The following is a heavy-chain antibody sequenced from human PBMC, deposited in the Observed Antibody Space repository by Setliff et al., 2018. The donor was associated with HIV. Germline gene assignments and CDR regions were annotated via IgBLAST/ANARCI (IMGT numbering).Heavy chain of an antibody. CDR3: ATNRLGYYYGSGSYSY. Sequence: ASVKVSCKASGYTFTSYGISWVRQAPGQGLEWMGWISAYNGNTNYAQKLQGRVTMTTDTSTSTAYMELSSLRSEDTAVYYCATNRLGYYYGSGSYSYWGQGTLVTVSS. V-gene: IGHV1-18*01. CDR1: GYTFTSYG. D-gene: IGHD3-10*01. CDR2: ISAYNGNT. J-gene: IGHJ4*02.